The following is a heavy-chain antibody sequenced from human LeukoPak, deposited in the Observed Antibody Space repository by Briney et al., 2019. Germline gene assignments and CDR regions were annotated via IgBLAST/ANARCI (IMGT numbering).Heavy chain of an antibody. CDR3: ARDPSSSGYCGDL. V-gene: IGHV3-23*01. D-gene: IGHD3-22*01. CDR1: GFTFSSYG. Sequence: GGSLRLSCAASGFTFSSYGMSWVRQAPGKGLEWVSSISGRGGSTYYADSVKGRFTISRDNSKNALNLQMNSLRAEDTAVYYCARDPSSSGYCGDLWGQGTLVTVSS. CDR2: ISGRGGST. J-gene: IGHJ4*02.